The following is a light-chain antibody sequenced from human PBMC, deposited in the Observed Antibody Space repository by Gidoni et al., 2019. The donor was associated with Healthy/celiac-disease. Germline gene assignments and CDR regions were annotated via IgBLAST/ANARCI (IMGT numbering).Light chain of an antibody. CDR3: QQYGSSPQT. V-gene: IGKV3-20*01. Sequence: EIVLTQSPGTLSLSPGERATPSCRASQSVSSSYLAWYQQTPGQAPRLLIYGASSRATGIPDRFSGSGSGTDFTLTISRLEPEDFAVYYCQQYGSSPQTFXXXTKVEIK. CDR1: QSVSSSY. J-gene: IGKJ1*01. CDR2: GAS.